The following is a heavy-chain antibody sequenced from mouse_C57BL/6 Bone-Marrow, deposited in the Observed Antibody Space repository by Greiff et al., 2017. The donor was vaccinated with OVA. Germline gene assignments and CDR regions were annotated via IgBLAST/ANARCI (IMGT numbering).Heavy chain of an antibody. V-gene: IGHV1-66*01. CDR3: ARVGLYSWYFDV. J-gene: IGHJ1*03. Sequence: VQGVESGPELVKPGASVKISCKASGYSFTSYYIHWVKQRPGQGLEWIGWIYPGSGNTKYNEKFKGKATLTADTSSSTAYMQLSSLTSEDSAVYYCARVGLYSWYFDVWGTGTTVTVSS. CDR1: GYSFTSYY. CDR2: IYPGSGNT. D-gene: IGHD1-1*01.